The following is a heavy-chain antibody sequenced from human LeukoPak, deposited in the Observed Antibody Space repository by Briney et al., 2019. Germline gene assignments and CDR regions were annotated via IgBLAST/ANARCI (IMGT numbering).Heavy chain of an antibody. V-gene: IGHV4-34*01. CDR1: GGSFSGYY. J-gene: IGHJ1*01. D-gene: IGHD3-3*01. Sequence: SETLSLTCAVYGGSFSGYYWSWIRQPPGKGLEWIGEINHSGSTNYNPSLKSRVTISVDTSKNQFSLKLISVTAADTAVYYCARVTAYYDFWSGYYKAEYFQHWGQGTLVTVSS. CDR3: ARVTAYYDFWSGYYKAEYFQH. CDR2: INHSGST.